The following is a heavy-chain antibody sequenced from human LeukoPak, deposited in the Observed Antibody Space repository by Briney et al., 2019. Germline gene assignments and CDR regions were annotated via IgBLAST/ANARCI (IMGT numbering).Heavy chain of an antibody. CDR3: ARGPSGYEPFDY. Sequence: PSETLSLTCTVSGGSISSYYWSWIRRPPGKGLEWIGYIYYSGSTNYNPSLKSRVTISVDTSKNQFSLKLSSVTAADTAVYYCARGPSGYEPFDYWGQGTLVTVSS. CDR2: IYYSGST. CDR1: GGSISSYY. J-gene: IGHJ4*02. V-gene: IGHV4-59*01. D-gene: IGHD5-12*01.